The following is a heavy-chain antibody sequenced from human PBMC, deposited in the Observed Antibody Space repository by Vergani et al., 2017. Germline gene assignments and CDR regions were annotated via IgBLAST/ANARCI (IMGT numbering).Heavy chain of an antibody. V-gene: IGHV3-23*01. D-gene: IGHD2-21*01. CDR3: VKHSSILSRRGDLHH. Sequence: EVKVLESGGGLVQPGGSLRLSCAGSGFPYNQYGMSWVRQAPGRGLDWVSSIRGTDGSPMYAESVKGRFTVSRDNSKNTVYLQMNDLRVDGTAVYYCVKHSSILSRRGDLHHWGQGTLVTVSS. CDR1: GFPYNQYG. CDR2: IRGTDGSP. J-gene: IGHJ1*01.